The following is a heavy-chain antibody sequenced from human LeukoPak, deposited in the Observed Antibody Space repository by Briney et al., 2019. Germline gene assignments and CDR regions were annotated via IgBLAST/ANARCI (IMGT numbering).Heavy chain of an antibody. Sequence: SQTLSLTCTVSGGSISSGSYYWSWIRQPAGKGLEWIGRIYTSGSTDYNPSLKSRVTISVDTSKNQFSLKLSSVTAADTAVYYCARHIVGELSSYNWFDPWGQGTLVTVSS. CDR2: IYTSGST. CDR3: ARHIVGELSSYNWFDP. V-gene: IGHV4-61*02. CDR1: GGSISSGSYY. D-gene: IGHD3-16*02. J-gene: IGHJ5*02.